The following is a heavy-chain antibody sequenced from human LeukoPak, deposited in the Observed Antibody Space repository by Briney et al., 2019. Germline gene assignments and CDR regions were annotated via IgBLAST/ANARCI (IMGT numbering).Heavy chain of an antibody. Sequence: GASVKVSCKVSGYTLTELSMHWVRQAPGKGLEWMGIINPSGGNTNYAQKFQGRVTMTRDTSTSTVYMELSSLRSEDTAVYYCARDQAWNGGDYWGQGTLVTVSS. CDR3: ARDQAWNGGDY. J-gene: IGHJ4*02. CDR1: GYTLTELS. V-gene: IGHV1-46*01. CDR2: INPSGGNT. D-gene: IGHD1-1*01.